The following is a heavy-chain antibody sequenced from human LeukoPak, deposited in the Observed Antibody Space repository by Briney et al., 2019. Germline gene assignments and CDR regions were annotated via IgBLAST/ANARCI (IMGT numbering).Heavy chain of an antibody. CDR1: GFTFSSYA. Sequence: GGSLRLSCAASGFTFSSYAMSWVRQAPGKGLEWVSAISGSGGSTYYADSVKGRFTISRDNSKNTLYLQMNSLRAEDTAVYYCAGPYCSSTSCPTIYWGKGTLVTVSS. D-gene: IGHD2-2*01. V-gene: IGHV3-23*01. CDR2: ISGSGGST. J-gene: IGHJ4*02. CDR3: AGPYCSSTSCPTIY.